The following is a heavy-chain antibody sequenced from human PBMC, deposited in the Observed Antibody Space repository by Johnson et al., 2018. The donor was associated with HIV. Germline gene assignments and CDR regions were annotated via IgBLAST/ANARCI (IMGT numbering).Heavy chain of an antibody. CDR3: ASPRVTHGAFDI. Sequence: HVQLVESGGGVVQPGRSLRLSCAASGFTFSKHTMYWVRQAPGKGLEWVALISNDGSNKYYADSVKGRFTISRDNSKNTLYLQMNSLRAEDTAVYYCASPRVTHGAFDIWGQGTMVTVSS. D-gene: IGHD1-14*01. CDR2: ISNDGSNK. CDR1: GFTFSKHT. V-gene: IGHV3-30-3*01. J-gene: IGHJ3*02.